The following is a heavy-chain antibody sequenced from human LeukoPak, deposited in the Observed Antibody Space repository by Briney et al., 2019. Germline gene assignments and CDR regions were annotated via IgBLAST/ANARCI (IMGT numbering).Heavy chain of an antibody. D-gene: IGHD3-10*01. CDR2: ISFGSTYI. Sequence: PGGSLRLSCAAAGFTFSSHSMNWVRQAPGKGLEWVSSISFGSTYIHYADSVKGRFLISRDNAKNTLYLQMNSLRAEDTAVYYCARAYGSGSYYIVWGQGTLVTVSS. CDR3: ARAYGSGSYYIV. CDR1: GFTFSSHS. V-gene: IGHV3-21*04. J-gene: IGHJ4*02.